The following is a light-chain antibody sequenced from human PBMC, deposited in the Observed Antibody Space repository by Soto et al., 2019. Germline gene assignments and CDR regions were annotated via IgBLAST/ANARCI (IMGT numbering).Light chain of an antibody. Sequence: DIQMTQSPSTLSASVGDRVTITCRASQSISNWLAWYQQKPGKAPKLLIYGASSLERGVPSRFSGSGSGTEFTLIINNLQPDDFATYYCQQSNNYSPTWTFGQGTRVEIK. J-gene: IGKJ1*01. CDR3: QQSNNYSPTWT. V-gene: IGKV1-5*01. CDR2: GAS. CDR1: QSISNW.